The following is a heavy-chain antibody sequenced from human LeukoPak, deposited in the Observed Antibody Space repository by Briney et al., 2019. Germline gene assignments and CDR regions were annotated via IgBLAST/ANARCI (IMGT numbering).Heavy chain of an antibody. Sequence: PSETLSLTCTVSGGSISSINYYWGWIRQPPGKGLEWIGYIYYSGSTNYNPSLKSRVTISVGTSKNQFSLKLSSVTAADTAVYYCARECGYGSSCSSYYYYYGMDVWGQGTTVTVSS. V-gene: IGHV4-61*01. CDR2: IYYSGST. J-gene: IGHJ6*02. D-gene: IGHD6-13*01. CDR3: ARECGYGSSCSSYYYYYGMDV. CDR1: GGSISSINYY.